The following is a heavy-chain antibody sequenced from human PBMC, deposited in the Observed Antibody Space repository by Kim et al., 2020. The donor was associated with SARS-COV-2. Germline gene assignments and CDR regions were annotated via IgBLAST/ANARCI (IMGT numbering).Heavy chain of an antibody. D-gene: IGHD5-12*01. CDR3: ASSLYSGYDPPTYYYYGMDV. Sequence: RFTISRDNAKNSLYLQMNSLRAEDTAVYYCASSLYSGYDPPTYYYYGMDVWGQGTTVTVSS. V-gene: IGHV3-11*06. J-gene: IGHJ6*02.